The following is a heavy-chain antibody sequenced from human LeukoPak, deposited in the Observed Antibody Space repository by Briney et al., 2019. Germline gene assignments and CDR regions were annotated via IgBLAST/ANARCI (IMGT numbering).Heavy chain of an antibody. J-gene: IGHJ4*02. CDR2: ISGSGGST. CDR3: AKSTRPWVAATHVDY. V-gene: IGHV3-23*01. CDR1: GFTFSSYA. D-gene: IGHD2-15*01. Sequence: GGSLRLSCAASGFTFSSYAMSWVRQAPGKGLEWVSAISGSGGSTYYADSVKGRFTISRDNSKNTLYLQMNSPRAEDTAVYYCAKSTRPWVAATHVDYWGQGTLVTVSS.